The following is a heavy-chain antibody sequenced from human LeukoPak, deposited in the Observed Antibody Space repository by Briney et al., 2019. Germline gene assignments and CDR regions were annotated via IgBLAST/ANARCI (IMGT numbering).Heavy chain of an antibody. CDR2: IYYSGST. CDR3: ARDPFWSGSSDAFDI. Sequence: SETLSLTCTVSGGSISSYYWSWIRQPPGKGLEWIGYIYYSGSTNYNPSLKSRVTISVDTSKNQFSLKLSSVTAADTAVYYCARDPFWSGSSDAFDIWGQGTMVTDSS. D-gene: IGHD3-3*01. J-gene: IGHJ3*02. V-gene: IGHV4-59*01. CDR1: GGSISSYY.